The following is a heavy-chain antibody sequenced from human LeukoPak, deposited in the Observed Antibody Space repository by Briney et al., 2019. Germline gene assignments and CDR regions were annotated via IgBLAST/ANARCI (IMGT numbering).Heavy chain of an antibody. D-gene: IGHD6-19*01. J-gene: IGHJ5*02. CDR2: IRTSGDNT. CDR3: AKCVTGWPNWFDP. Sequence: GGSLRLSCAASGFTFSNYAMSWVRQAPGKGLEWASTIRTSGDNTYYADSVKGRFTISRDNSKNTLYLQMISLRAEDTALYYCAKCVTGWPNWFDPWGQGTLVTVSS. V-gene: IGHV3-23*01. CDR1: GFTFSNYA.